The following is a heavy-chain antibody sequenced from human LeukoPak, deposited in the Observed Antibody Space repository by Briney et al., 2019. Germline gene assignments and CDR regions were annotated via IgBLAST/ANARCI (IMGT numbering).Heavy chain of an antibody. D-gene: IGHD1-26*01. CDR1: GYTFTTYG. CDR3: ARDWDGRTDCFDP. Sequence: ASVKVSCKASGYTFTTYGISWVRQAPGHGLEWMGFISGRSDDENYADNFQGRLTMTTDTSTNTAYMELGSLTSDDTAVYYCARDWDGRTDCFDPWARELWSPSPQ. J-gene: IGHJ5*02. V-gene: IGHV1-18*01. CDR2: ISGRSDDE.